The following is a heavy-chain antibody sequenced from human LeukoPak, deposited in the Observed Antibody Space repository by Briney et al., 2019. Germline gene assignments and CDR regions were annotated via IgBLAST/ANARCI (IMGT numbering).Heavy chain of an antibody. Sequence: GASVKVSCKASGYPFIDYYLHWVRQAPGQGLEWMRCINPNTGDTNSAQNFQGRVIMTRDTSITTAYMELSRLKSDDTALYYCASKGAGHCYDASCMGSFDLWGQGTTVAVSS. CDR2: INPNTGDT. J-gene: IGHJ3*01. CDR1: GYPFIDYY. CDR3: ASKGAGHCYDASCMGSFDL. D-gene: IGHD2-15*01. V-gene: IGHV1-2*02.